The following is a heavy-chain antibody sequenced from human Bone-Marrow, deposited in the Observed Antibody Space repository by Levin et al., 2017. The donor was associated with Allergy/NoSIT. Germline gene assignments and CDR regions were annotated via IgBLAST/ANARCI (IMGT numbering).Heavy chain of an antibody. D-gene: IGHD2-15*01. CDR3: TTVVH. J-gene: IGHJ1*01. V-gene: IGHV3-15*07. Sequence: PGGSLRLSCAASGFTFSNAWMNWVRQAPGKGLEWVGRIKSESDGGTVNYGAPVKGRFTISRDDSRNTLYLQLNSLKTDDTAVYYCTTVVHWGQGTLVTVSS. CDR1: GFTFSNAW. CDR2: IKSESDGGTV.